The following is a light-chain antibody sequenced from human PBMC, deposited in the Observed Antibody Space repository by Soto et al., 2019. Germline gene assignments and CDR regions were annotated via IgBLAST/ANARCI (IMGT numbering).Light chain of an antibody. Sequence: ENVLTPSPGPPSLSPGEKATLSCRASQSVSSSYLAWYQHKAGQGPRLLIHGASNRATGIPDRFSGSGSGTDFALTISRLEPEDFAVYYCQQYGTSPGAFGQGTKVDIK. V-gene: IGKV3-20*01. CDR2: GAS. CDR1: QSVSSSY. J-gene: IGKJ1*01. CDR3: QQYGTSPGA.